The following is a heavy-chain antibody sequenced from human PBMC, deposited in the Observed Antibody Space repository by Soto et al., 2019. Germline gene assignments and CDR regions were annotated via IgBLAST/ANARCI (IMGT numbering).Heavy chain of an antibody. CDR1: GGSISSSSYY. J-gene: IGHJ5*02. CDR3: AEISVWWVAAAGTSWFDP. D-gene: IGHD6-13*01. Sequence: PSETLSLTCTVSGGSISSSSYYWGWIRQPPGKGLEWIGSIYYSGSTYYNPSLKSRVTISVDTSKNQFSLKLSSVTAADTAVYYCAEISVWWVAAAGTSWFDPWGQGTLVTVSS. V-gene: IGHV4-39*01. CDR2: IYYSGST.